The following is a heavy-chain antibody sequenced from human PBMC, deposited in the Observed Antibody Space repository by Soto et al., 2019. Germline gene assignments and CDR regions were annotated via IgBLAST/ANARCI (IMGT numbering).Heavy chain of an antibody. D-gene: IGHD4-17*01. CDR3: TRDDCGDDDNYYMDV. CDR2: ISSSSSTI. V-gene: IGHV3-48*01. J-gene: IGHJ6*03. CDR1: GFTFSSYS. Sequence: GGSLRLSCAASGFTFSSYSMNWVRQAPGKGLEWVSYISSSSSTIYYADSVKGRFTISRDNAKNSLYLQMNSLRAEETAVYYCTRDDCGDDDNYYMDVWGKGTTVTVSS.